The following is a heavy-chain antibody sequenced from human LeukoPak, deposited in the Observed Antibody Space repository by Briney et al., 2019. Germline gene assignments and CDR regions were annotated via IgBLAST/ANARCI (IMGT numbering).Heavy chain of an antibody. CDR1: GYSFTSYW. Sequence: GESLKISCKGSGYSFTSYWIGWVRQMPGKGLEWMGIIYPGDSDTTYSPSFQGQVTISADKSISTAYLQWSSLKASDTAMYYCARLNYYGSGSAFSGDYWGQGTLVTVSS. V-gene: IGHV5-51*01. D-gene: IGHD3-10*01. J-gene: IGHJ4*02. CDR2: IYPGDSDT. CDR3: ARLNYYGSGSAFSGDY.